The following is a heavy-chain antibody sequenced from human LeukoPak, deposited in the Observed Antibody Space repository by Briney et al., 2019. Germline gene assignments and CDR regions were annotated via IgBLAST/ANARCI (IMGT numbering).Heavy chain of an antibody. CDR1: GGSISSSNW. CDR3: ARGRSSMVRGYYYYYMDV. D-gene: IGHD3-10*01. CDR2: IYHSGST. Sequence: SGTLSLTCAVSGGSISSSNWWSWVRQPPGKGLEWIGEIYHSGSTNYNPSLKSRVTISVDKSKNQFSLKLSSMTAADTAVYDCARGRSSMVRGYYYYYMDVRGNGTTVT. V-gene: IGHV4-4*02. J-gene: IGHJ6*03.